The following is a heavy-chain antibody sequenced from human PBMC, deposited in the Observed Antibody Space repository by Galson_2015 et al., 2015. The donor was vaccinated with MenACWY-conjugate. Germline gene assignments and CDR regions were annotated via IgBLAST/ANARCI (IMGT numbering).Heavy chain of an antibody. Sequence: SLRLSCAASGFTFTGYEFNWVRQAPGKGLAWLSYISKSGSPIYYADSVKGRFTISRDNIKESLFLEMNSLRAGDTGVYYCARAGTWIHQYFYYMDVWGKGTTVTVSS. V-gene: IGHV3-48*03. J-gene: IGHJ6*03. CDR3: ARAGTWIHQYFYYMDV. D-gene: IGHD5-18*01. CDR1: GFTFTGYE. CDR2: ISKSGSPI.